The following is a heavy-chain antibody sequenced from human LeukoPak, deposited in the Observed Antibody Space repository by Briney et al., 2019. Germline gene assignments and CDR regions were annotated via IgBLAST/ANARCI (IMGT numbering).Heavy chain of an antibody. D-gene: IGHD3-9*01. CDR1: GGSISSYY. CDR3: ARDEARTGYIHY. V-gene: IGHV4-4*07. J-gene: IGHJ4*02. Sequence: ETLSLTCTVSGGSISSYYWSWVRQTAGKGLEWIGRIYISGTTNYNPSLTSRVTMSLGTSKKQLSLRLTSVTAADTAVYYCARDEARTGYIHYWGQGTLITVSS. CDR2: IYISGTT.